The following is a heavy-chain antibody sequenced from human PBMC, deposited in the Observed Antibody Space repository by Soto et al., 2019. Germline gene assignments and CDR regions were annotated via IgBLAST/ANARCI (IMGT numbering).Heavy chain of an antibody. CDR2: IYSVGST. J-gene: IGHJ4*02. D-gene: IGHD3-22*01. V-gene: IGHV3-53*01. Sequence: GSLVIACSASGFTVSSNYMSWVRQAPGKGLEWVSVIYSVGSTYYADSVKGRFTISRDNSKNTLYLQMNSLRAEDTAVYYCARGYYYDSSGSDFDYWGQGTLVTVSS. CDR1: GFTVSSNY. CDR3: ARGYYYDSSGSDFDY.